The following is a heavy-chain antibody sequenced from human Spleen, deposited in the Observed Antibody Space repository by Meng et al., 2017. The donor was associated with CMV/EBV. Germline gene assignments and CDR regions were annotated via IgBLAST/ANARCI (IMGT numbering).Heavy chain of an antibody. D-gene: IGHD6-6*01. CDR1: YD. Sequence: YDIKWVRQATEQAIEWMGWMNPSSGNTGYAQKFQGRVTITRNTSISTAYMELSSLRYEDTAVYYCARKPDPRKYSSSSDTGWYFDLWGRGTLVTVSS. V-gene: IGHV1-8*03. CDR3: ARKPDPRKYSSSSDTGWYFDL. CDR2: MNPSSGNT. J-gene: IGHJ2*01.